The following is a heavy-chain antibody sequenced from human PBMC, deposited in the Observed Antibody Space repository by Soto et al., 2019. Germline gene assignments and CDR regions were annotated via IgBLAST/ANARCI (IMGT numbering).Heavy chain of an antibody. CDR1: GGSISSSSYY. CDR3: AREGGSMVRGVISRYYFDY. V-gene: IGHV4-39*02. CDR2: IYYSGST. D-gene: IGHD3-10*01. Sequence: QLQLQESGPGLVKPSETLSLTCTVSGGSISSSSYYWGWIRQPPGKGLEWIGSIYYSGSTYHNPSLKSRVTISVDTSKNQFSLKLSSVTAADTAVYYCAREGGSMVRGVISRYYFDYWGQGTLVTVSS. J-gene: IGHJ4*02.